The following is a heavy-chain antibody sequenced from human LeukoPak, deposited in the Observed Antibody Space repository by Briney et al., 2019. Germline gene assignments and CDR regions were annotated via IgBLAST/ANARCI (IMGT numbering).Heavy chain of an antibody. CDR3: AKVDRGDYSSSPVPYYNYYMNV. CDR1: GFTSSYYS. D-gene: IGHD6-13*01. V-gene: IGHV3-21*01. Sequence: GGSLRLSCAASGFTSSYYSMNWVRQAPGRGLEWVSCISSSSSLIFYSDSVRGRFTISRDNAKNLLYLHMNSLRVEDTAVYYCAKVDRGDYSSSPVPYYNYYMNVWGKGTTVTVSS. CDR2: ISSSSSLI. J-gene: IGHJ6*03.